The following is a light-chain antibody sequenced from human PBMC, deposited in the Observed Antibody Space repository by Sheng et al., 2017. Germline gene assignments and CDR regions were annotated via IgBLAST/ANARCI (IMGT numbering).Light chain of an antibody. J-gene: IGLJ3*02. V-gene: IGLV3-1*01. CDR2: QDT. Sequence: SYELTQPPSVSVSPGETARITCSGDKLGSKYACWYQQKPGQSPVLVIYQDTRRPSGIPARFSGSNSGNTATLTISGTQPMDEADYYCQACDTSNAVFGGGTKLTVL. CDR1: KLGSKY. CDR3: QACDTSNAV.